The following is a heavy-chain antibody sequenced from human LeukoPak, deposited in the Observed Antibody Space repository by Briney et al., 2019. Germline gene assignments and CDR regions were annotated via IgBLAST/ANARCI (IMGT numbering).Heavy chain of an antibody. V-gene: IGHV3-11*01. CDR1: GFSLADSY. D-gene: IGHD6-13*01. CDR2: FSSGGGTI. J-gene: IGHJ3*01. CDR3: AGDLQQLSTDAFDV. Sequence: GGSLRLSCAASGFSLADSYMAWVRQAPGRGLEWVSYFSSGGGTIYYVDSVRGRFTVSRDNAQNSLYLQMNSLRAEDTAVYYCAGDLQQLSTDAFDVWGQGTMVTVSS.